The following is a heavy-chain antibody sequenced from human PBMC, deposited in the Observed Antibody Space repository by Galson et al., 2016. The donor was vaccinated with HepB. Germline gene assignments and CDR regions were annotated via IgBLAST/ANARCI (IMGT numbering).Heavy chain of an antibody. Sequence: ETLSLTCTVSGGSVSSSSYYWGWIRQPPGKGPEWIGCLYYSGNTYYNPSLKSRVTLSVDTSKKESSLKLSSVTAADTAVYYCARGAMLRGVISPLDYWGQGTLVTVSS. V-gene: IGHV4-39*01. J-gene: IGHJ4*02. CDR3: ARGAMLRGVISPLDY. CDR1: GGSVSSSSYY. D-gene: IGHD3-10*01. CDR2: LYYSGNT.